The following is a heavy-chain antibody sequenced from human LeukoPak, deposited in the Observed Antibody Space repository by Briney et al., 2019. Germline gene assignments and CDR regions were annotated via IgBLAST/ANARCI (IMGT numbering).Heavy chain of an antibody. J-gene: IGHJ3*02. V-gene: IGHV3-48*04. D-gene: IGHD3-22*01. Sequence: GGTLRLSCAASGFTFSTFGMSWVRQAPGKGLEWVSYISSSGSTIYYTDSVKGRFTISRDNAKNSLYLQMNSLRAEDTAVYYCARDRSGYKSDAFDIWGQGTMVTVSS. CDR2: ISSSGSTI. CDR3: ARDRSGYKSDAFDI. CDR1: GFTFSTFG.